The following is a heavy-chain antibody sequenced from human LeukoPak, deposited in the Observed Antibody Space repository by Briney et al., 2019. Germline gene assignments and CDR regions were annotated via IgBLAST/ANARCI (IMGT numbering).Heavy chain of an antibody. Sequence: GGSLRLSCAASGFTFSSYLMSWLRQAPGKGLEWVANIKQDESEKYYVDSVKGRFTISRDNDKNSLYLQMNSLRADDTAVYYCASTGYCSGGSCHMGWYWGQGTLVTVSS. CDR3: ASTGYCSGGSCHMGWY. D-gene: IGHD2-15*01. CDR1: GFTFSSYL. CDR2: IKQDESEK. J-gene: IGHJ4*02. V-gene: IGHV3-7*01.